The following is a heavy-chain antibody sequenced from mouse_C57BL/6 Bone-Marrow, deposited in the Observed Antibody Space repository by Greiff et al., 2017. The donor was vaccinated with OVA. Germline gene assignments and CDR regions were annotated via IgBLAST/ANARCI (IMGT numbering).Heavy chain of an antibody. Sequence: VQLQQPGAELVMPGASVKLSCKASGYTFTSYWMHWVKQRPGQGLEWIGEIDPSDSYTNYNQKFKGKSTLTVDKSSSTAYMQLSSLTSEDSAVYYCARRGTVVATRYYFDYWGQGTTLTVSS. CDR2: IDPSDSYT. CDR3: ARRGTVVATRYYFDY. CDR1: GYTFTSYW. J-gene: IGHJ2*01. V-gene: IGHV1-69*01. D-gene: IGHD1-1*01.